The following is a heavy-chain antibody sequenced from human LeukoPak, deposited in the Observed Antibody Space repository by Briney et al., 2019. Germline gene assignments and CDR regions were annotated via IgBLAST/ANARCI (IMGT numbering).Heavy chain of an antibody. J-gene: IGHJ4*02. CDR2: IRTHSGNT. D-gene: IGHD6-19*01. CDR1: RLLFRRYD. CDR3: ARDQQWPIVHYFDH. V-gene: IGHV3-48*02. Sequence: GGTERLFCVFSRLLFRRYDMIWVPRARGRGREGVLYIRTHSGNTFCADSVKGRCTISRDNAKTTLYLQMNSLRDEDTAVYYCARDQQWPIVHYFDHWGQGILVTVSS.